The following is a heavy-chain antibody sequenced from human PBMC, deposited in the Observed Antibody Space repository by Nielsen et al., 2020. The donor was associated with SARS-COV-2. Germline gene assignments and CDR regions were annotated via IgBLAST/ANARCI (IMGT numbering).Heavy chain of an antibody. CDR3: ASKARGYYFDY. V-gene: IGHV4-59*01. Sequence: SETLSLTCTVSGGSISSYYWSWIRQPPGKGLEWIGYIYYRGSTNYNPSLKSRVTISVDTSKNQFSLKLSSVTAADTAVYYCASKARGYYFDYWGQGTLVTVSS. CDR1: GGSISSYY. D-gene: IGHD2-15*01. CDR2: IYYRGST. J-gene: IGHJ4*02.